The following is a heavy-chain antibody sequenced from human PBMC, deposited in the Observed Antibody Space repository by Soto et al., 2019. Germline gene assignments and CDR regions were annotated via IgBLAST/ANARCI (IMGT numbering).Heavy chain of an antibody. J-gene: IGHJ6*02. D-gene: IGHD3-10*01. Sequence: QVQLVESGGGVVQPGRSLRLSCAASEFTFSNYGMHWVRQAPGKGLEWVAVILNDGSNRYHADSVKDRFTISRDNSKNTLYLQMNSRRAEETAVYYCARDDEYSGNGMDVWGQGTTVTVS. CDR1: EFTFSNYG. CDR3: ARDDEYSGNGMDV. V-gene: IGHV3-33*01. CDR2: ILNDGSNR.